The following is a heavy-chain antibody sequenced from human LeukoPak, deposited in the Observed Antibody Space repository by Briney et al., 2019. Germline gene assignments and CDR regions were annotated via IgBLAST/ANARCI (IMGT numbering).Heavy chain of an antibody. J-gene: IGHJ4*02. D-gene: IGHD2-21*01. CDR1: GGSISSSSYY. CDR3: AREYSRSVVAGSRPDL. Sequence: PSETLALTCSVSGGSISSSSYYWGWIRQSRGKGLEWIGSMYYRGTTYENSSLKSRLTLSIDTSNNQFSLKLTSVTAADTAVYFCAREYSRSVVAGSRPDLWGQGLLVTVSS. CDR2: MYYRGTT. V-gene: IGHV4-39*02.